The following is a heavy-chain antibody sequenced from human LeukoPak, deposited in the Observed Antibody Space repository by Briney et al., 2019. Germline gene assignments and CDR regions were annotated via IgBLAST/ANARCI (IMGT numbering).Heavy chain of an antibody. CDR3: AKSNGYGLVDI. V-gene: IGHV4-34*01. Sequence: SETLSLTCAVYGGSLSNYYWTWIRQPPGKGLEWIGEVNHSGSTNYSPSLKSRVTISLDTSRNQFSLKLTAADTAVYYCAKSNGYGLVDIWGQGTMVIVS. J-gene: IGHJ3*02. CDR1: GGSLSNYY. CDR2: VNHSGST. D-gene: IGHD3-10*01.